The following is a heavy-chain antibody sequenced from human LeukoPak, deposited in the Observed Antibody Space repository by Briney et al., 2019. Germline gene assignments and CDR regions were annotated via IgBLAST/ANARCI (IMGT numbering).Heavy chain of an antibody. CDR1: GFTVSSNY. V-gene: IGHV3-66*01. CDR3: ATVRGIAAALYYFDY. CDR2: IYSGGST. D-gene: IGHD6-13*01. Sequence: PGGSLRLSCAASGFTVSSNYMSWVRQAPGKGLEWVSVIYSGGSTYYADSVKGRFTISRDNSKNTLYLQMNSLRAEDTAVYYCATVRGIAAALYYFDYWGQGTLVTVSS. J-gene: IGHJ4*02.